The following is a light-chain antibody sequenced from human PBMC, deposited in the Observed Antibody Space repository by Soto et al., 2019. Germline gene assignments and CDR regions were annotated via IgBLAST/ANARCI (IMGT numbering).Light chain of an antibody. J-gene: IGKJ1*01. CDR3: QQYGSSGT. V-gene: IGKV3-20*01. CDR1: QSVSSN. CDR2: GAS. Sequence: IVLTQSPATLSLSPGETATLSCRASQSVSSNVAWYQQKPGQAPSRRIYGASTRATDIPPRFSGSGSGTEFTLTISRLEPEDFAVYYCQQYGSSGTFGQGTKVDIK.